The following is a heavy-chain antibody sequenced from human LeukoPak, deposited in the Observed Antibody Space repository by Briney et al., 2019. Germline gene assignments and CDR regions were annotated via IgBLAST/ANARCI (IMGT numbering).Heavy chain of an antibody. Sequence: ASVKVSCKASGYTFTSYDINWVRQATGQGLEWMGWMNPNSGNTGYAQKFQGRVTMTRNTSISTAYMELSSLRSEDTAVYYCARGQITMVRGVTLRSPIDYWGQGTLVTVSS. J-gene: IGHJ4*02. CDR1: GYTFTSYD. CDR3: ARGQITMVRGVTLRSPIDY. D-gene: IGHD3-10*01. CDR2: MNPNSGNT. V-gene: IGHV1-8*01.